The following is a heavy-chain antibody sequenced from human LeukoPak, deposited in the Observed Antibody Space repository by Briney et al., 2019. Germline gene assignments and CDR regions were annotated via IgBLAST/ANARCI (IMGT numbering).Heavy chain of an antibody. CDR3: ARSADYFAYVDY. CDR2: IIPIFGTA. V-gene: IGHV1-69*13. Sequence: SVKVSCTASGGTFSSYAISWVRPAPGQGPEWMGGIIPIFGTANYAQKFQGRVTITADESTSTAYMELSSLRSEDTAVYYCARSADYFAYVDYWGQGTLVTVSS. D-gene: IGHD2/OR15-2a*01. J-gene: IGHJ4*01. CDR1: GGTFSSYA.